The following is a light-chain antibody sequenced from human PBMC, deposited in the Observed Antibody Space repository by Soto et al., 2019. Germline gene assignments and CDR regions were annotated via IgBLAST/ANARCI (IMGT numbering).Light chain of an antibody. CDR2: DNN. CDR1: RSNSGNNY. CDR3: GAWESSLNPDV. Sequence: TQPPSVSAAPGQKVTISCSGSRSNSGNNYVSWYQHLPGSAPKLLIYDNNKRPSGIPDRFSGSKSGTSATLAITGLQTGDEANYYCGAWESSLNPDVFGTGTKVTDL. J-gene: IGLJ1*01. V-gene: IGLV1-51*01.